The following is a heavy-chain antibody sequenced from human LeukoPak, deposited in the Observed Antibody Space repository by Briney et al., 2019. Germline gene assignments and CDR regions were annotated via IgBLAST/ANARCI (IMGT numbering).Heavy chain of an antibody. CDR2: INHSGST. D-gene: IGHD2-2*01. CDR1: GGSFSGYY. CDR3: ARHIGYCSSTSCSFFDY. V-gene: IGHV4-34*01. Sequence: SETLSLTCAVYGGSFSGYYWSWIRQPPGKGLEWIGEINHSGSTNYNPSPKSRVTISVDTSKNQFSLKLSSVTAADTAVYYCARHIGYCSSTSCSFFDYWGQGTLVTVSS. J-gene: IGHJ4*02.